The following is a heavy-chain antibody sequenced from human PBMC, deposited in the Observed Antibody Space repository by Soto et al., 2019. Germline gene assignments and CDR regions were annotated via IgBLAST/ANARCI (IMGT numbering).Heavy chain of an antibody. D-gene: IGHD5-18*01. V-gene: IGHV1-69*13. CDR2: IIPIFGTA. Sequence: SVKVSCKASGGTYSSYAISWVRQAPGQGLEWMGGIIPIFGTANYAQKFQGRVTITADESTSTAYMELSSLRSEDTAVYYCARDRGQLWSNGYNWFDPWGQGTLVTVSS. CDR1: GGTYSSYA. CDR3: ARDRGQLWSNGYNWFDP. J-gene: IGHJ5*02.